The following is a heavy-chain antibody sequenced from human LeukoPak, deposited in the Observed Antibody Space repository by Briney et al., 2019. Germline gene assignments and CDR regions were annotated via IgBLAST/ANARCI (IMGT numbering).Heavy chain of an antibody. CDR3: TREFYGDLTY. Sequence: GGSLRLSCAASGFTFSSSPIYWVRQASGKGLEWVGHIGIKVNNYETAYAASVQGRFTISRDDSKNTAYLQMISLKIDDTAVYYCTREFYGDLTYWGQGTLVTVSS. J-gene: IGHJ4*02. CDR1: GFTFSSSP. D-gene: IGHD4-17*01. CDR2: IGIKVNNYET. V-gene: IGHV3-73*01.